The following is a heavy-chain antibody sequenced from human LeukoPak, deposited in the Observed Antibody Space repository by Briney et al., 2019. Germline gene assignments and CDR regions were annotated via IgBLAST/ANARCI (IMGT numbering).Heavy chain of an antibody. CDR2: IYYSGST. Sequence: PSETLSLTCTVSGGSISSYYWSWIRQPPGKGLEWIGYIYYSGSTNYNPSLTSRVTISVDTSKNQFSLKLSSVTAADTAVYYCARERSGGRVWFDPWGQGTLVTVSS. V-gene: IGHV4-59*01. D-gene: IGHD3-16*01. CDR1: GGSISSYY. J-gene: IGHJ5*02. CDR3: ARERSGGRVWFDP.